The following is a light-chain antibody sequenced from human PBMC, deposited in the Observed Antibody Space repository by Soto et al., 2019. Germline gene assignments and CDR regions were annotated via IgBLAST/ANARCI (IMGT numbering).Light chain of an antibody. CDR2: LNSDGSH. J-gene: IGLJ2*01. CDR1: SGHSSYA. V-gene: IGLV4-69*01. Sequence: QLVLTQSPSASASLGASVKLTCTLSSGHSSYAIAWHQQQPEKGPRYLMKLNSDGSHSKGDGIPDRFSGSSSGAERYLTISSLQSEDEADYYCATWDRSLSVGVFGGGTQLTVL. CDR3: ATWDRSLSVGV.